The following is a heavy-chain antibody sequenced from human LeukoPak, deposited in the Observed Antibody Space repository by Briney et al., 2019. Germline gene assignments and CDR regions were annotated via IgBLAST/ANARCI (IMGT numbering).Heavy chain of an antibody. CDR2: ISSSSSYI. Sequence: GGSLRLSCAASGFTFSSYSMNWVRQAPGKGLEWVSSISSSSSYIYYADSVKGRFTISRDNAKNSLYLQMNSLRAEDTAIYYCAKVANNFWSGLEYWGQGALVTVSS. V-gene: IGHV3-21*04. CDR1: GFTFSSYS. D-gene: IGHD3-3*01. CDR3: AKVANNFWSGLEY. J-gene: IGHJ4*02.